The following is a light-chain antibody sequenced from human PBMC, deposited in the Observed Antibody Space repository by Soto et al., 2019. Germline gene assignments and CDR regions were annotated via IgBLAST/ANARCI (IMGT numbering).Light chain of an antibody. Sequence: MTQSPVTLSVSPGERAPLSCRARQSIRNNLAWYQQKPGQAPRLLIYGASNRATGIPDRFSGSGSGTDFTLTISRLEPEDFAVYYCQQYGSSGTFGQGTKVDIK. CDR2: GAS. J-gene: IGKJ1*01. V-gene: IGKV3-20*01. CDR1: QSIRNN. CDR3: QQYGSSGT.